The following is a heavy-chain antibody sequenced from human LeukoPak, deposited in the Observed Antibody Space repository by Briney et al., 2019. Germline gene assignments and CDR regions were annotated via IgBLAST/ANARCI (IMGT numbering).Heavy chain of an antibody. D-gene: IGHD6-19*01. CDR1: GFTFSDYD. V-gene: IGHV3-11*01. CDR2: INSGSTI. CDR3: ARDPVGRSGWYGWFDP. J-gene: IGHJ5*02. Sequence: GGSLRLSCAASGFTFSDYDMSWIRQAPGKGLEWVSYINSGSTIYYADSVKGRFTISRDNAKNSLYLQMNSLRAEDTAVYYCARDPVGRSGWYGWFDPWGQGTLVTVSS.